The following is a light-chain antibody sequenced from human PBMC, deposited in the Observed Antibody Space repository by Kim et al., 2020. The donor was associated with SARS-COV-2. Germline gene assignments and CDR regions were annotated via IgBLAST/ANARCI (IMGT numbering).Light chain of an antibody. CDR2: NVS. V-gene: IGLV2-8*01. J-gene: IGLJ3*02. CDR3: SSYAGSNILGV. Sequence: QSVTISCTGTSSDVGGYNSVSWYQQYPGKAPKLLIYNVSERPSGVPDRFSGSKSVNTASLTVSGLQAEDEADYYCSSYAGSNILGVFGGGTQLTVL. CDR1: SSDVGGYNS.